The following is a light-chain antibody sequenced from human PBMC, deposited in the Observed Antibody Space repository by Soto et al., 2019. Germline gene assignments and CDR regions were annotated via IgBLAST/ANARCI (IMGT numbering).Light chain of an antibody. Sequence: QSVLTQPAPLSGSPGQSITISCTGPKRDVVGYNYVSWYQHHPGKAPKLMIYDVSNRPSGVSNRFSGSKSGNTASLTISGLQPEDEADYYCCSYTTSNTRQIVFGTGTKVTVL. CDR3: CSYTTSNTRQIV. CDR1: KRDVVGYNY. V-gene: IGLV2-14*03. J-gene: IGLJ1*01. CDR2: DVS.